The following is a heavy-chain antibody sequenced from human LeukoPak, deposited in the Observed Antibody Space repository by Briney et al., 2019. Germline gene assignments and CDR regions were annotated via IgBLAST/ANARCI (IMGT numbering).Heavy chain of an antibody. CDR2: ISSSGSTI. D-gene: IGHD1-26*01. V-gene: IGHV3-48*03. J-gene: IGHJ4*02. CDR1: GFTFTTYE. CDR3: ARGDSGSYYLDY. Sequence: GGSLRLSCAASGFTFTTYEMNWVRQAPGEGLEWVSYISSSGSTIYYADSVKGRFTISRDNAKNSLYLQMNSLRAEDTAVYYCARGDSGSYYLDYWGQGTLVTVSS.